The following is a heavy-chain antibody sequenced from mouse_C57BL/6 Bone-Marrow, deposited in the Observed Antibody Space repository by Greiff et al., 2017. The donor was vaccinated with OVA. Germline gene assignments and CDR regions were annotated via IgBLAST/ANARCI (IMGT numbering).Heavy chain of an antibody. Sequence: QVQLQQPGAELVMPGASVKLSCQSSGYTFTSYWMHWVKQRPGQGLEWIGEIDPSDSYTNYNQKFKGKSTLTVDKSSSTAYMQLSSLTSEDSAVYYCARSFDYWGQGTTLTVSS. CDR2: IDPSDSYT. J-gene: IGHJ2*01. CDR3: ARSFDY. V-gene: IGHV1-69*01. CDR1: GYTFTSYW.